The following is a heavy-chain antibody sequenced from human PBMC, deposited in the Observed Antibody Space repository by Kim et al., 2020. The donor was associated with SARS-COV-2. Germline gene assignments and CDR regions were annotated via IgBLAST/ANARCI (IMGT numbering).Heavy chain of an antibody. J-gene: IGHJ6*02. V-gene: IGHV3-21*01. Sequence: GGSLRLSCAASGFTFSSYSMNWVRQAPGKGLEWVSSISSSSSYIYYADSVKGRFTISRDNAKNSLYLQMNSLRAEDTAVYYCARDRPWIQLWSDYYYYYGMDVWGQGTTVTVSS. CDR2: ISSSSSYI. CDR3: ARDRPWIQLWSDYYYYYGMDV. CDR1: GFTFSSYS. D-gene: IGHD5-18*01.